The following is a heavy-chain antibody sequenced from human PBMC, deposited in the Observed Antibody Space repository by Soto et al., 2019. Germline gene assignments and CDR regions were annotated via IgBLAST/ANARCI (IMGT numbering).Heavy chain of an antibody. CDR2: MNPNSGKT. D-gene: IGHD2-15*01. CDR3: ARWADDCSGGSCYSTSVDY. V-gene: IGHV1-8*02. CDR1: GGTFSSYA. Sequence: ASVKVSCKASGGTFSSYAISWVRQAPGQGLEWMGGMNPNSGKTSYAQKFQGRVTMTRNTSISTAYMELSSLRSEDTAVYYCARWADDCSGGSCYSTSVDYWGQGTLVTVSS. J-gene: IGHJ4*02.